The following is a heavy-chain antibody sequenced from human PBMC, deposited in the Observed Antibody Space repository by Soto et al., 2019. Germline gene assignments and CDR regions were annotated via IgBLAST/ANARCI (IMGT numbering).Heavy chain of an antibody. CDR3: ARGDVVVAATPRALYNWFDP. V-gene: IGHV1-18*01. Sequence: ASVKVSCKASGYTFTSYGISWVRQAPGQGLEWMGWISAYNGNTNYAQKLQGRVTMTTDTSTSTAYMELRSLRSDDTAVYYCARGDVVVAATPRALYNWFDPWGQGTLVTVSS. CDR1: GYTFTSYG. J-gene: IGHJ5*02. CDR2: ISAYNGNT. D-gene: IGHD2-15*01.